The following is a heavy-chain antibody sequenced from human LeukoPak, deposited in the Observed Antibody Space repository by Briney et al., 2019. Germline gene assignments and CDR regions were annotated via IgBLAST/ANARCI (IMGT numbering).Heavy chain of an antibody. V-gene: IGHV3-30*02. D-gene: IGHD2-15*01. CDR3: AKDQEGRGLPLDY. Sequence: GGSLRLSCAASGFTFSSYGMHWVRQAPGKGLEWVAFIRYDGSNKYYADSVKGRFTISRDNSKNTLYLQMNSLRAEDAAVYYCAKDQEGRGLPLDYWGQGTLVNVSS. CDR2: IRYDGSNK. J-gene: IGHJ4*02. CDR1: GFTFSSYG.